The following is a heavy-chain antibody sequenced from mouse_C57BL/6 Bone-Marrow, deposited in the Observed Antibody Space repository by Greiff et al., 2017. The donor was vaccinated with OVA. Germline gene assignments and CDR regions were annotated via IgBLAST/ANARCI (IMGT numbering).Heavy chain of an antibody. CDR3: ARSPYGNYAMDY. Sequence: QVQLQQSGAELARPGASVKMSCKASGYTFTSYTMHWVKQRPGQGLEWIGYINPSSGYTKYNQKFKDKATLTAGKSSSTAYMQLSSLTSEDSAVYYCARSPYGNYAMDYWGQGTSVTVSS. CDR1: GYTFTSYT. J-gene: IGHJ4*01. V-gene: IGHV1-4*01. CDR2: INPSSGYT. D-gene: IGHD2-1*01.